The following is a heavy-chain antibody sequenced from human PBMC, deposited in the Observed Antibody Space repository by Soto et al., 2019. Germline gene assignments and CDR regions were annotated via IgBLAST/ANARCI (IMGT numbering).Heavy chain of an antibody. CDR3: ARGDGTGLHSSGWSPRF. CDR1: GFTFSIST. J-gene: IGHJ4*02. Sequence: GSLRVACSASGFTFSISTMNWVRQAPGKRLEWVSSISSGTTYSYYADSVKGRFSISRDNAKSSLYLQMNSLRVDDTAVYYCARGDGTGLHSSGWSPRFWGQGTMVTVS. CDR2: ISSGTTYS. V-gene: IGHV3-21*06. D-gene: IGHD6-13*01.